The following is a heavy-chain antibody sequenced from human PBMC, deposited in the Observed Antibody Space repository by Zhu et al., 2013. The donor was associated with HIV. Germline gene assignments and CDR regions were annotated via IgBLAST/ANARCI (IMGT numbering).Heavy chain of an antibody. CDR3: AREDRYYYDSSGSRAFDY. V-gene: IGHV1-46*01. D-gene: IGHD3-22*01. J-gene: IGHJ4*02. CDR2: INPSGGST. Sequence: QGQLVQSESAVTKPGASVKVSCKASGYTFTNYYMHWVRQAPGQGLEWMGIINPSGGSTSYAQKFQGRVTMTRDTSTSTVYMELSSLRSEDTAVYYCAREDRYYYDSSGSRAFDYWGQGTLVTVSS. CDR1: GYTFTNYY.